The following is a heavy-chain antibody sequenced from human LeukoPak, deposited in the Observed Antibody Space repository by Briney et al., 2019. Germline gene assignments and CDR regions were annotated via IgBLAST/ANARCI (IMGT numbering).Heavy chain of an antibody. J-gene: IGHJ5*02. CDR2: IIPIFGTA. D-gene: IGHD4-17*01. CDR3: ARDTVTTGWFDP. V-gene: IGHV1-69*13. CDR1: GGTFSSYA. Sequence: ASVKVSCKASGGTFSSYAISWVRQAPGQGLEWMGGIIPIFGTANYAQKFQGRVTITADESTSTAYMELSSLRSEDTAVYYCARDTVTTGWFDPWGQGTVITVSS.